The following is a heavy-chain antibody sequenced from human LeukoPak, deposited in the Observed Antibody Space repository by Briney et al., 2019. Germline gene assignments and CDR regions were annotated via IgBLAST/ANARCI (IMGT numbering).Heavy chain of an antibody. CDR2: IWYDGSNK. V-gene: IGHV3-33*06. CDR3: AKDRYCSGGSCYYDAFDI. J-gene: IGHJ3*02. D-gene: IGHD2-15*01. CDR1: GFIFSHYG. Sequence: GGSLRLSCAASGFIFSHYGMHWVRQAPGKGLEWVAVIWYDGSNKYYADSVKGRFTISRDNSKNTLYLQMNSLRAEDTAVYYCAKDRYCSGGSCYYDAFDIWGQGTMVTVSS.